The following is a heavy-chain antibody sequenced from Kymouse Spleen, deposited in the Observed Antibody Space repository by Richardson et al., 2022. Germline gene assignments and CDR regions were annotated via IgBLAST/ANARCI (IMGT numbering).Heavy chain of an antibody. CDR3: ARDYDILTGSYYYYGMDV. CDR2: IKQDGSEK. J-gene: IGHJ6*02. V-gene: IGHV3-7*01. Sequence: EVQLVESGGGLVQPGGSLRLSCAASGFTFSSYWMSWVRQAPGKGLEWVANIKQDGSEKYYVDSVKGRFTISRDNAKNSLYLQMNSLRAEDTAVYYCARDYDILTGSYYYYGMDVWGQGTTVTVSS. D-gene: IGHD3-9*01. CDR1: GFTFSSYW.